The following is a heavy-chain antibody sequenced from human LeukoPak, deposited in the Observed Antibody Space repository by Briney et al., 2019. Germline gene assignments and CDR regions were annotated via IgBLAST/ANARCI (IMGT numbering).Heavy chain of an antibody. Sequence: GGSLRLSCAASGFAFSVYEMYWVRQAPGKGLEWVSYISSSGSTIYYADSVKGRFTISRDNAKNSLYLQMNSLRAEDTAVYYCAQIYTYGSSQFDYWGQGTLVTVSS. CDR1: GFAFSVYE. J-gene: IGHJ4*02. V-gene: IGHV3-48*03. CDR3: AQIYTYGSSQFDY. D-gene: IGHD5-18*01. CDR2: ISSSGSTI.